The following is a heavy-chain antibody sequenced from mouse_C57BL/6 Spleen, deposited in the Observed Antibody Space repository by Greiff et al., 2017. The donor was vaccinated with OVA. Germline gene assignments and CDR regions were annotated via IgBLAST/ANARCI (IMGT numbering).Heavy chain of an antibody. CDR3: ARSIHYYGSSFDV. J-gene: IGHJ1*03. D-gene: IGHD1-1*01. CDR2: IYPRSGNT. Sequence: LQESGAELARPGASVKLSCKASGYTFTSYGISWVKQRTGQGLEWIGEIYPRSGNTYYNEKFKGKATLTADKSSSTAYMELRSLTSEDSAVYFCARSIHYYGSSFDVWGTGTTVTVSS. V-gene: IGHV1-81*01. CDR1: GYTFTSYG.